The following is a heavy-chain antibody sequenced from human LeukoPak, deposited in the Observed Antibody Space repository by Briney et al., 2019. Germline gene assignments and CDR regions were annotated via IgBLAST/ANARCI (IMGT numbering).Heavy chain of an antibody. V-gene: IGHV5-51*01. CDR1: GYSFTNYW. Sequence: GESLKISCKGSGYSFTNYWIGWVRQMPGKGLEWMGIIYPGDSDTRYSPSFQGQVTISADKSISTAYLQWSSLKASDTAMYYCARRVGYDSSGYYYYFDYWGQGTLVTVSS. CDR2: IYPGDSDT. D-gene: IGHD3-22*01. J-gene: IGHJ4*02. CDR3: ARRVGYDSSGYYYYFDY.